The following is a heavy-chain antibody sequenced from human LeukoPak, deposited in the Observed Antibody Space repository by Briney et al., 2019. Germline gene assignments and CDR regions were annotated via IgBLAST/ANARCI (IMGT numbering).Heavy chain of an antibody. CDR3: ATDSSGYSLDY. D-gene: IGHD3-22*01. CDR2: ISSSSYI. CDR1: GFTFSSYS. Sequence: GGSLRLSCAASGFTFSSYSMNWVRQAPGKGLEGVSSISSSSYIYYSDSVKGRFTISIDNAKDSLHLPMNSLRAEDTAVYYCATDSSGYSLDYWGQGTLLTVSS. J-gene: IGHJ4*02. V-gene: IGHV3-21*01.